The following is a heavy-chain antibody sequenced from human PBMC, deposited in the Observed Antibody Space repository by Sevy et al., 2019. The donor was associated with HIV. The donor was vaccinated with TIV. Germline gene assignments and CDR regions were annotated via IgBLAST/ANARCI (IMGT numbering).Heavy chain of an antibody. Sequence: SETLSLTCTVSGGPISSGDYYWSWIRQPPGKGLEWIGYIFYSGSTYFNPSLKSRVTISLDTPKSQFSLRLSSVTAADTAVFYCARQRASSGYFYFDSWGQGTLVTVSS. D-gene: IGHD3-22*01. V-gene: IGHV4-30-4*01. CDR1: GGPISSGDYY. CDR3: ARQRASSGYFYFDS. J-gene: IGHJ4*02. CDR2: IFYSGST.